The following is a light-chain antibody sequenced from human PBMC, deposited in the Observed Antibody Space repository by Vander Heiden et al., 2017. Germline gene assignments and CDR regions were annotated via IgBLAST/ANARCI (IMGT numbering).Light chain of an antibody. V-gene: IGLV1-40*01. CDR1: SSHIGVGYD. CDR2: GNS. J-gene: IGLJ1*01. CDR3: QSYDSSRSGSYV. Sequence: QSVLTQPPSVSGAPGQRVTISCPGRSSHIGVGYDVHWYQQLPGTATNLLIFGNSNRHSGGPDRVSGSNSGTSASIAITRLQAEEEADYYCQSYDSSRSGSYVFGTGTKVTVL.